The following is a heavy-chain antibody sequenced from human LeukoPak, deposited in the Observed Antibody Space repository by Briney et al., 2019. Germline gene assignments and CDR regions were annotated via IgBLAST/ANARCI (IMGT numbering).Heavy chain of an antibody. D-gene: IGHD6-19*01. Sequence: GASVQVSCKTSGYIFAHNGISWVRQAPGQGPEWMGWISAYNGDTNYAQNFQGRVTMTRDTSTSTVYMELRSLRSDDTAVYYCARAPLPIAVAADPIRYYYYYGMDVWGQGTTVTVSS. CDR3: ARAPLPIAVAADPIRYYYYYGMDV. J-gene: IGHJ6*02. CDR1: GYIFAHNG. V-gene: IGHV1-18*04. CDR2: ISAYNGDT.